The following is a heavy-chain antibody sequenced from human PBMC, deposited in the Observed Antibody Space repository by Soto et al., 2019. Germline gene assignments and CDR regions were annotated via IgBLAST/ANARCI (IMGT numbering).Heavy chain of an antibody. J-gene: IGHJ6*02. CDR2: ISYDGSNK. V-gene: IGHV3-30-3*01. CDR1: GGTFSSYA. Sequence: SCKASGGTFSSYAMHWVRQAPGKGLEWVAVISYDGSNKYYADSVKGRFTISRDNSKNTLYLQMNSLRAEDTAVYYCARGSDVYTSRFGYYYYGMDVWGQGTTVTVSS. CDR3: ARGSDVYTSRFGYYYYGMDV. D-gene: IGHD3-16*01.